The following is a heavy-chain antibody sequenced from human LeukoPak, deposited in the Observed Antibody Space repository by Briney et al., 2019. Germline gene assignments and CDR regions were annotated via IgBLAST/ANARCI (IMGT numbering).Heavy chain of an antibody. V-gene: IGHV4-34*01. CDR1: GGSFSGYY. J-gene: IGHJ4*02. CDR2: INHSGST. CDR3: ARGIPPQGWLLGDY. Sequence: SETLSLTCAVYGGSFSGYYWSWIRQPPGKGLEWIGEINHSGSTNYNPSLKSRVTISVDTSKNQSSLKLSSVTAADTAVYYCARGIPPQGWLLGDYWGQGTLVTVSS. D-gene: IGHD3-9*01.